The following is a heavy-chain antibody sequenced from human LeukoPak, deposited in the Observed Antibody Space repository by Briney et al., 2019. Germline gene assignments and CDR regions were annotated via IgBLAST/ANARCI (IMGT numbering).Heavy chain of an antibody. CDR3: ATRSTPRDYYDSSDDY. V-gene: IGHV4-39*01. CDR1: GGSISSSSYY. Sequence: SETLSLTCTVSGGSISSSSYYWGWIRQPPGKGLEWIGSIYYSGSTYYNPSLKSRVTISVDTSKNQFSLKLSSVTAADTAVYYCATRSTPRDYYDSSDDYWGQGTLVTVSS. J-gene: IGHJ4*02. D-gene: IGHD3-22*01. CDR2: IYYSGST.